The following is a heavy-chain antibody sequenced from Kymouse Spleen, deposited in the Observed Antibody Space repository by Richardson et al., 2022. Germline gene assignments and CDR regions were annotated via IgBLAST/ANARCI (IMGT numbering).Heavy chain of an antibody. CDR2: MNPNSGNT. CDR3: ARVSSIAAPRGFDY. J-gene: IGHJ4*02. D-gene: IGHD6-6*01. V-gene: IGHV1-8*01. CDR1: GYTFTSYD. Sequence: QVQLVQSGAEVKKPGASVKVSCKASGYTFTSYDINWVRQATGQGLEWMGWMNPNSGNTGYAQKFQGRVTMTRNTSISTAYMELSSLRSEDTAVYYCARVSSIAAPRGFDYWGQGTLVTVSS.